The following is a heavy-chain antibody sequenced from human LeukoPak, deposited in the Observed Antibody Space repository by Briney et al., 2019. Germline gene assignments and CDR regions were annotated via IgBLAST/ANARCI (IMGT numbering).Heavy chain of an antibody. V-gene: IGHV3-30*18. CDR2: ISYDGSNK. Sequence: PGGSLRLSCAASGFTFSSYGMHWVRQAPGKGLEWVAVISYDGSNKYYADTVKGRFTISRDNSKNTLYLKMNSLRAEDTAVYYCAKTFYGDYEDRYYYYGMDVWGQGTTVTVSS. CDR3: AKTFYGDYEDRYYYYGMDV. D-gene: IGHD4-17*01. J-gene: IGHJ6*02. CDR1: GFTFSSYG.